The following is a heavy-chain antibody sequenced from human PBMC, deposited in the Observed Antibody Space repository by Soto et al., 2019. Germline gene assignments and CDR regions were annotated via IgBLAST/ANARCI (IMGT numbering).Heavy chain of an antibody. Sequence: QVQLQQWGAGLLKPSETLSLTCAVYGGSFSGYYWSWIRQPPGKGLEWIGEINHSGSTNYNPSLKSRGTISVDTSKNQFSLKLSSVTAADTAVYYCARALVVPAAPGHYYGMDVWGQGTTVTVSS. CDR2: INHSGST. V-gene: IGHV4-34*01. J-gene: IGHJ6*02. CDR3: ARALVVPAAPGHYYGMDV. CDR1: GGSFSGYY. D-gene: IGHD2-2*01.